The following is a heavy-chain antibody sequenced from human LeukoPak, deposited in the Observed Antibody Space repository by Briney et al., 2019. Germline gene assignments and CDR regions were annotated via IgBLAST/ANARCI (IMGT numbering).Heavy chain of an antibody. J-gene: IGHJ4*02. CDR1: GGSISSYY. Sequence: SETLSLTCTVSGGSISSYYWSWIRQPPGKGLEWIGYIYYSGSTNYNPSLKSRVTISVDTPKNQFSLKLSSVTAADTAVYYCARFSIWEQFDYWGQGTLVTVSS. CDR3: ARFSIWEQFDY. D-gene: IGHD1-26*01. CDR2: IYYSGST. V-gene: IGHV4-59*01.